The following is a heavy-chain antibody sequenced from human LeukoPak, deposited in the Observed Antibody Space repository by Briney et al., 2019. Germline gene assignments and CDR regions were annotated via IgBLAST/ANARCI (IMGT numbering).Heavy chain of an antibody. CDR2: IIPIFGTA. Sequence: SVKVSCKASGGTFISYTISWVRQAPGQGLEWMGGIIPIFGTANYAQKFQGRVTITTDESTSTAYMELSSLRSEDTAVYYCARESGSSSLTGYYYYYMDVWGKGTTVTVSS. D-gene: IGHD6-6*01. CDR1: GGTFISYT. V-gene: IGHV1-69*05. CDR3: ARESGSSSLTGYYYYYMDV. J-gene: IGHJ6*03.